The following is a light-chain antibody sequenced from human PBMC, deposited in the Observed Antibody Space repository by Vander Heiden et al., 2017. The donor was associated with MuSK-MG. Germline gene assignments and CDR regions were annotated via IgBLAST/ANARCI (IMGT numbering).Light chain of an antibody. Sequence: QSALTQPASVSGSPGQSLTIPCTGTSSDVGGYNYVPWYQQHPGKAPKLMIYAVTNRPSGVSNRFSGSKSGNTASLTISGLQAEDEADYYCSSYTSSSTLWVFGTGTKVTVL. CDR2: AVT. CDR1: SSDVGGYNY. CDR3: SSYTSSSTLWV. J-gene: IGLJ1*01. V-gene: IGLV2-14*03.